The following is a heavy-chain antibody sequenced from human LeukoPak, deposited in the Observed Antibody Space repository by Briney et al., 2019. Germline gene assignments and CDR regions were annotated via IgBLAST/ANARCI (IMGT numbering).Heavy chain of an antibody. V-gene: IGHV1-2*02. CDR1: GYTFTGYY. Sequence: ASVKVSCKASGYTFTGYYMHWVRQAPGQGLEWMGWINPNSGGTNYAQKFQGRVTMTRDTSISTAYMGLSRLRSDDTAVYYCAREDNRNYYYCYGMDVWGQGTTVTVSS. CDR3: AREDNRNYYYCYGMDV. D-gene: IGHD1-14*01. J-gene: IGHJ6*02. CDR2: INPNSGGT.